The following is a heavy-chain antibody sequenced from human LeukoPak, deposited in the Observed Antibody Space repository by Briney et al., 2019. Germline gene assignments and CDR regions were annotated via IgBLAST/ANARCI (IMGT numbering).Heavy chain of an antibody. Sequence: GGSLRLSCAASGFTFSSYAMSWVRQAPGEGLEWVSAISGSGGSTYYADSVKGRFTVSRDNSKNTLYLQMSSLRAEDTAVYYCATSAEEDYSVAYWGQGTLVTVSS. CDR2: ISGSGGST. V-gene: IGHV3-23*01. CDR1: GFTFSSYA. J-gene: IGHJ4*02. D-gene: IGHD3-10*01. CDR3: ATSAEEDYSVAY.